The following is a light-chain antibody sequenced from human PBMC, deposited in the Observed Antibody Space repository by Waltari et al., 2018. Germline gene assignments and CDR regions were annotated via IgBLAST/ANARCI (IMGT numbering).Light chain of an antibody. V-gene: IGLV7-43*01. Sequence: QTVVTQETSLTVSPGGTVHLTCSSSTGAVTSGSYPNWSKQKPGQPPRSLIYNTNNRHSGTPARFSGALHVGKAAPTLSGGQPDDEADYYSLLYSSVKQDVIFGGRTKLTVL. CDR3: LLYSSVKQDVI. CDR2: NTN. J-gene: IGLJ2*01. CDR1: TGAVTSGSY.